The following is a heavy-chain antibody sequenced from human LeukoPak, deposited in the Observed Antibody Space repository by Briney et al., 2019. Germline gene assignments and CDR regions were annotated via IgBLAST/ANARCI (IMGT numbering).Heavy chain of an antibody. V-gene: IGHV4-61*08. CDR1: GGSISSGGYY. CDR2: IYYSGST. J-gene: IGHJ3*02. Sequence: SETLSLTCTVSGGSISSGGYYWSWIRQHPGKGLEWIGYIYYSGSTNYNPSLKSRVTISVDTSKNQFSLKLSSVTAADTAVYYCARDHLWYSSGWYERAFDIWGQGTMVTVSS. CDR3: ARDHLWYSSGWYERAFDI. D-gene: IGHD6-19*01.